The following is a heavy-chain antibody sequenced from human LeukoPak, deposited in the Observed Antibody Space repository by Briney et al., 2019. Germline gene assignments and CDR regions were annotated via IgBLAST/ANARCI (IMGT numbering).Heavy chain of an antibody. CDR2: ISSSSSYI. J-gene: IGHJ4*02. CDR3: ARGVVGATPTPDY. V-gene: IGHV3-21*01. Sequence: VGSLRLSCAASGFTFSSYSMNWVRQAPGKGLEWVSSISSSSSYIYYADSVKGRFTISRDNAKNSLYLQMNSLRAEDTAVYYCARGVVGATPTPDYWGQGTLVTVSS. CDR1: GFTFSSYS. D-gene: IGHD1-26*01.